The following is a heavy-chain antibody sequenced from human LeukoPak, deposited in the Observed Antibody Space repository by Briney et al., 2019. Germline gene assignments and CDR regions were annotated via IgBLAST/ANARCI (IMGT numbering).Heavy chain of an antibody. J-gene: IGHJ4*02. CDR3: ARPHTGFDS. CDR2: INSDGSTT. Sequence: PGGSLRLSCTASGFTFSSYWMHWVRQAPGKGLVWVSRINSDGSTTTYADSVKGRFTISRDNAKNTLYLQMNSLRVEDTAVYDCARPHTGFDSWGQGTLVTVSS. V-gene: IGHV3-74*01. CDR1: GFTFSSYW.